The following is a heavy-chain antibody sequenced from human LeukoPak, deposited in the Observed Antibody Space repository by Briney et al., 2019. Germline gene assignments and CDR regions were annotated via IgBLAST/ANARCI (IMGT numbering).Heavy chain of an antibody. CDR1: GYTFSGYY. CDR3: ARVGGATRKYFQH. D-gene: IGHD1-26*01. J-gene: IGHJ1*01. V-gene: IGHV1-2*04. Sequence: ASVKVSCKASGYTFSGYYMHWVRQAPGQGLEWMGWINPNSGGTNYAQKFQGWVTMTRDTSISTAYMELSRLRSDDTAVYYCARVGGATRKYFQHWGQGTLVTVSS. CDR2: INPNSGGT.